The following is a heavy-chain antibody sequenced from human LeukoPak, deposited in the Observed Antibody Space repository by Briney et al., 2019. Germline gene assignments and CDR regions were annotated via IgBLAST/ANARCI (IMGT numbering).Heavy chain of an antibody. CDR3: AKDMQGPSINSGWLFDY. D-gene: IGHD6-19*01. V-gene: IGHV3-9*01. CDR1: GFTFDDYA. CDR2: IIWVGGSI. J-gene: IGHJ4*02. Sequence: PGRSLRLSCAASGFTFDDYAMHWVRQAPGKGLAWVSGIIWVGGSIGYAGAAKGRFTFSRENAKDSLYLKMNSLRAEDTALYYCAKDMQGPSINSGWLFDYWGQGTLVTVSS.